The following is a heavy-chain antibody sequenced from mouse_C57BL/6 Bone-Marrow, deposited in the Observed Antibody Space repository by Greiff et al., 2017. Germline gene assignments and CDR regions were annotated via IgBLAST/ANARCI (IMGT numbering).Heavy chain of an antibody. CDR1: GYAFSSYW. V-gene: IGHV1-80*01. D-gene: IGHD2-1*01. CDR2: IYPGDGDT. CDR3: ARTPYYGNYGYYAMDY. J-gene: IGHJ4*01. Sequence: QVQLQQSGAELVKPGASVKISCKASGYAFSSYWMNWVKQRPGKGLEWIGQIYPGDGDTNYNGKFKGKATLTADKSSSTAYMQLSSLTSEDSAVXFCARTPYYGNYGYYAMDYWGQGTSVTVSS.